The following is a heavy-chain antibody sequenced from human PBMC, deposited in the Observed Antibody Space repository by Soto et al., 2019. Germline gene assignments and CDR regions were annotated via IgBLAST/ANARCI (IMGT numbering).Heavy chain of an antibody. CDR1: GFTFSSYG. J-gene: IGHJ6*02. D-gene: IGHD2-2*02. V-gene: IGHV3-30*18. CDR3: AKEARTPAAIGEYYHYYGMDV. CDR2: ISYDGSNN. Sequence: QVQLVESGGGVVQPGGSLRLSCAASGFTFSSYGMHWVRQAPGRGLEWVAVISYDGSNNYYADSVKGRFTISRDNSKNTLYLQMNSMRAEDTAVYYCAKEARTPAAIGEYYHYYGMDVWGQGTTVTVSS.